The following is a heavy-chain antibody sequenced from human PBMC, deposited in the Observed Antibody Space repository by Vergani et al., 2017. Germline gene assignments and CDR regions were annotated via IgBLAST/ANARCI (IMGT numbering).Heavy chain of an antibody. D-gene: IGHD3-22*01. V-gene: IGHV3-49*04. CDR1: GFTFGDYA. Sequence: EVQLVESGGGLVQPGRSLRLSCTASGFTFGDYAMSWVRQAPGKGLEWVGFIRSKAYGGTTEYAASVKGRFTISRDDSKSIAYLQMNSLKTEDTAVYYCAKARRIYDSSGYFDYWGQGTLVTVSS. CDR2: IRSKAYGGTT. CDR3: AKARRIYDSSGYFDY. J-gene: IGHJ4*02.